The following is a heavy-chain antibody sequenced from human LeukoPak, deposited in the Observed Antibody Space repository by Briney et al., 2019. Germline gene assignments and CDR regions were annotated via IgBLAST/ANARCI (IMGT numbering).Heavy chain of an antibody. CDR2: INTNTGNP. CDR3: ARDVVGSGGIVVVQAAHKWFDP. J-gene: IGHJ5*02. D-gene: IGHD2-2*01. V-gene: IGHV7-4-1*02. CDR1: GYTFTSYA. Sequence: ASVKVSCKASGYTFTSYAMNWVRQAPGQGLEWMGCINTNTGNPTYAQGFTGRLVFSLDTSVSKAYLQLSSLKAEETAVFYCARDVVGSGGIVVVQAAHKWFDPWGQGNLVTVS.